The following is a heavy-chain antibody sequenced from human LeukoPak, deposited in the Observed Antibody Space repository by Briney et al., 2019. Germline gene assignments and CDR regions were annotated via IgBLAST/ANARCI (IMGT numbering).Heavy chain of an antibody. J-gene: IGHJ4*02. CDR1: GITLSSYD. Sequence: PGGSLRLSCAGPGITLSSYDMHWVRQAPGKGLEWVAVISYDGSKKYYADSVKGRFTISRDNSKNTLYLQMNSLRAEDTAVYYCARPERPGIAAAGLLFWGQRTLVTVSS. V-gene: IGHV3-30*03. D-gene: IGHD6-13*01. CDR3: ARPERPGIAAAGLLF. CDR2: ISYDGSKK.